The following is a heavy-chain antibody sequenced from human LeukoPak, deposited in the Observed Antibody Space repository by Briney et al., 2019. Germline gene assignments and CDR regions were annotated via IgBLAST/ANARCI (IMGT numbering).Heavy chain of an antibody. V-gene: IGHV3-20*04. CDR2: INWSGGST. CDR1: GFAFDEHG. D-gene: IGHD2-2*01. CDR3: ARAPITSPFYFDY. J-gene: IGHJ4*02. Sequence: GGSLRLSCTASGFAFDEHGMSWVRQVPGKGLEWVSGINWSGGSTGYADPLRGRFTISRDNAKNSLYLQMDSLRAGDTALYYCARAPITSPFYFDYWGQGTLVTVSS.